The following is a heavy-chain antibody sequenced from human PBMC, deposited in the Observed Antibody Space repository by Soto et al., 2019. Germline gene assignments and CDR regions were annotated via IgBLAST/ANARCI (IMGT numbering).Heavy chain of an antibody. CDR2: ISYDGSNK. D-gene: IGHD3-22*01. J-gene: IGHJ4*02. Sequence: GGSLRLSCAASGFTFSNYGIHWVRQAPGKGLEWVAVISYDGSNKDYADSVKGRFTISRDNSKNTLYLQMNSLRAEDTAVYYCAQALVIMIVVGATFGYWGQGTQVTVSP. CDR1: GFTFSNYG. V-gene: IGHV3-30*18. CDR3: AQALVIMIVVGATFGY.